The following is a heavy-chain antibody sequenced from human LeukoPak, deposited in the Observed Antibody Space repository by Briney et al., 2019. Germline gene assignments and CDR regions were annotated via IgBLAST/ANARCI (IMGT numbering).Heavy chain of an antibody. CDR2: ISGSGGST. Sequence: PGGSLRLSCAASGFTFSSYAMSWVRQAPGKGLEWVSAISGSGGSTYYADSVKGRFTISRDNSKNTLYLQMNSLRAVDTAVYYCANSYSSSWYSYWGQGTLVTVSS. J-gene: IGHJ4*02. CDR1: GFTFSSYA. D-gene: IGHD6-13*01. CDR3: ANSYSSSWYSY. V-gene: IGHV3-23*01.